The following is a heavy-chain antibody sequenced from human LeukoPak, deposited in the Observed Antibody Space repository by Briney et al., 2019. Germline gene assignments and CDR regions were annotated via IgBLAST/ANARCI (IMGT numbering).Heavy chain of an antibody. CDR1: GFPFSSYG. D-gene: IGHD4-17*01. J-gene: IGHJ3*02. Sequence: GGSLRLSCAGSGFPFSSYGMHWVRQAPGKGLEWLTIIWNDGSKKYYADSVKGRFTISRDNSKSTLFLQMDSLRVEDTAVYFCARAGGRTVLDAFDIWGQGTMVIVSS. CDR2: IWNDGSKK. CDR3: ARAGGRTVLDAFDI. V-gene: IGHV3-33*01.